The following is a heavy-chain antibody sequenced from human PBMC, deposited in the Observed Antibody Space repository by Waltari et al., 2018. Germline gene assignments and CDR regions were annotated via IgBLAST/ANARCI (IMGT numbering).Heavy chain of an antibody. CDR3: ATGWRIAAAGNN. Sequence: QVQLVQSGAEVKKPGASVKVSCKASGYTFTSYDINWVRQATGQGLEWMGWMNPNSGNTGYAQKFQGRVTMTEDTSTDTAYMELSSLRSEDTAVYYCATGWRIAAAGNNWGQGTLVTVSS. J-gene: IGHJ4*02. CDR2: MNPNSGNT. D-gene: IGHD6-13*01. CDR1: GYTFTSYD. V-gene: IGHV1-8*01.